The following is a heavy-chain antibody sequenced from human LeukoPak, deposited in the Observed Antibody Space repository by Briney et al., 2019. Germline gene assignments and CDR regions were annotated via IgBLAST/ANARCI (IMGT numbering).Heavy chain of an antibody. V-gene: IGHV3-33*08. Sequence: PGGSLRLSCAASGFTFSSYGMHWVRQAPGKGLEWVAVIWYDGSNKYYADSVKGRFTISRDNSKNTLYLQMNSLRAEDTAVYYCARALGYCRSTSCYGVSNWFDPWGQGTLVTVSS. CDR1: GFTFSSYG. J-gene: IGHJ5*02. CDR2: IWYDGSNK. D-gene: IGHD2-2*01. CDR3: ARALGYCRSTSCYGVSNWFDP.